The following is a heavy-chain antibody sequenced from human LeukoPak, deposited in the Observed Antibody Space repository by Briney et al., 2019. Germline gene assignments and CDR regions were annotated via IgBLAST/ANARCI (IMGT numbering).Heavy chain of an antibody. J-gene: IGHJ4*02. D-gene: IGHD2-15*01. CDR3: ARGFYPGAYSGFDY. V-gene: IGHV3-20*04. CDR2: LNWNGGST. CDR1: GFXFDDYG. Sequence: PGGSLRLSCAASGFXFDDYGMSWVRQAPGKGLEWVSGLNWNGGSTGYADSVKGRFTISRDNAKNTPYLQMNSLRVEDTAVYYCARGFYPGAYSGFDYWGQGTLVTVSS.